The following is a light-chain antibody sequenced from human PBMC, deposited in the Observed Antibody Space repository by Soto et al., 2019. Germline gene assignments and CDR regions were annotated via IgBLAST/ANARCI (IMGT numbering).Light chain of an antibody. CDR1: SSDVGGYNY. J-gene: IGLJ1*01. Sequence: SALAQPPSASGSPGQSVAISCTGTSSDVGGYNYVSWYQQHPGKAPKLMIYEVNKRPSGVPDRFSGSKSGHTASLTVSGLQAEDEADYYCSSYAGRSNVFGTGTKVTVL. V-gene: IGLV2-8*01. CDR2: EVN. CDR3: SSYAGRSNV.